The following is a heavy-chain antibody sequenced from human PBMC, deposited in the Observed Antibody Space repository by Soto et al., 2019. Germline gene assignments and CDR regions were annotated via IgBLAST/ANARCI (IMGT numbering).Heavy chain of an antibody. J-gene: IGHJ4*02. D-gene: IGHD5-12*01. Sequence: SETLSLTCSVSGASINNYYWSWIRQPPGKGLEWIGFVYYTGNTSTKYNPSLQSRVAMSVDSSKNQFSLKLTSMTAADTAIYYCAKYRRTDAEGYRLDFWGPGTRVTAPQ. CDR1: GASINNYY. CDR2: VYYTGNTST. CDR3: AKYRRTDAEGYRLDF. V-gene: IGHV4-59*01.